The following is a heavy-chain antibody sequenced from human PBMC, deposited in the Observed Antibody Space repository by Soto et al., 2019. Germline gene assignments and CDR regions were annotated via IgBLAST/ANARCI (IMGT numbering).Heavy chain of an antibody. CDR3: ARGGEKFDY. Sequence: QVRLVQSGVEVKKPGASVKVSCKASGYTFITYGLSWVRQAPGQGFEWMGWISTFNGNTNYAQKFQGRVTMTTDTSTSTAYMELRSLGSDDTAVYYCARGGEKFDYWGQGALVTVSS. CDR1: GYTFITYG. CDR2: ISTFNGNT. J-gene: IGHJ4*02. V-gene: IGHV1-18*01. D-gene: IGHD3-10*01.